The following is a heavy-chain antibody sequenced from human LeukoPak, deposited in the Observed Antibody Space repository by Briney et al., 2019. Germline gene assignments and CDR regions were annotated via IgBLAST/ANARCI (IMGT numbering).Heavy chain of an antibody. CDR1: GLTFSTYW. CDR3: ASNATGRFDY. Sequence: GGSLRLSCAASGLTFSTYWMHWVRQAPGKGLAWVSRINSVGGNTNYAGSVKGQFTTSRDNAKNTLYLQRTSLRAEDTAVYYCASNATGRFDYWGQGTLVTVSS. CDR2: INSVGGNT. J-gene: IGHJ4*02. V-gene: IGHV3-74*01. D-gene: IGHD2-8*01.